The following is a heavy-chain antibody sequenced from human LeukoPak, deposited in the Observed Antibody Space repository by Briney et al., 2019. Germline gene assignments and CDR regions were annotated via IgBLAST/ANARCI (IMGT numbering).Heavy chain of an antibody. CDR3: ARQRADYFYHYLDV. CDR1: GGSISSSSYY. Sequence: SETLSLTCTVSGGSISSSSYYWDWIHQPPGKGLEWIGNVYYGGNTFYNSSLESRVTISVDMPKNQFSLKLASLTAADTAVYYCARQRADYFYHYLDVWGKGTSVTVSS. V-gene: IGHV4-39*01. J-gene: IGHJ6*03. CDR2: VYYGGNT.